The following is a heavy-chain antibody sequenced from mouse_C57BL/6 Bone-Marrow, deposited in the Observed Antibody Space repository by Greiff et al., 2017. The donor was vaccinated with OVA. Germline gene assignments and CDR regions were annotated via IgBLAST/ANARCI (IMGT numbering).Heavy chain of an antibody. D-gene: IGHD1-1*01. V-gene: IGHV1-64*01. Sequence: QVQLQQPGAELVKPGASVKLSCKASGYTFTSYWMHWVKQRPGQGLEWIGMIHPNSGSTNYNEKFKSKATLTVDKSSSTAYMQLSSLTSEDSAVYYGARVYFTAVVPSDYWGQGTTLTVSS. CDR3: ARVYFTAVVPSDY. CDR1: GYTFTSYW. J-gene: IGHJ2*01. CDR2: IHPNSGST.